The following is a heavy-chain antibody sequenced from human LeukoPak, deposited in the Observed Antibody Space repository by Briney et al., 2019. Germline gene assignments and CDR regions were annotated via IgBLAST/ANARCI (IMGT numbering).Heavy chain of an antibody. CDR1: GGSISSYY. Sequence: TSETLSLTCTVSGGSISSYYWSWIRQPPGKGLEWIGCIYYSGSTNYKPSLKSRVTISVDTSKNQFSLKLSSVTAADTAVYYCARGGYYGSGNDFRFDPWGQGTLVTVSS. CDR2: IYYSGST. D-gene: IGHD3-10*01. CDR3: ARGGYYGSGNDFRFDP. V-gene: IGHV4-59*01. J-gene: IGHJ5*02.